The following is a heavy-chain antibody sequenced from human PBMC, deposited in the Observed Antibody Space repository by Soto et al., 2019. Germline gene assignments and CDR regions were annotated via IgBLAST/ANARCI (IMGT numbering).Heavy chain of an antibody. CDR3: AKERATMTAFDY. V-gene: IGHV3-23*01. D-gene: IGHD3-22*01. J-gene: IGHJ4*02. Sequence: PGGSLRLSCAASGFTFSRDGMSWVRQAPGKGLEWVSLITDNGGSTYYADSVKGRFTISRDNTKNTLFLQMNSLRAEDTAVYYCAKERATMTAFDYWGQGALVTVSS. CDR2: ITDNGGST. CDR1: GFTFSRDG.